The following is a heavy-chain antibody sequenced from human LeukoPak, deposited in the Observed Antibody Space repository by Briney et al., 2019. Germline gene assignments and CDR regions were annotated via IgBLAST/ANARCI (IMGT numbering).Heavy chain of an antibody. CDR1: GFTFTNAW. V-gene: IGHV3-15*01. CDR3: ATDLGLTMIRGVIVQ. Sequence: PGGSLRLSCAASGFTFTNAWMTWVRQAPGKGLEWVGRIKSKGDRETTDYAAPVKGRFFMSRDDSRVTVFLQMYSLNADDTAVYYCATDLGLTMIRGVIVQWGLGALVTVSS. D-gene: IGHD3-10*01. J-gene: IGHJ4*02. CDR2: IKSKGDRETT.